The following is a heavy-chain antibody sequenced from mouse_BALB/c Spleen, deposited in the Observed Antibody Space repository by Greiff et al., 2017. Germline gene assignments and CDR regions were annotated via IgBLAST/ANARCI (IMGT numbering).Heavy chain of an antibody. Sequence: QVQLKQPGAELVKPGASVKLSCKASGYTFTSYWMHWVKQRPGQGLEWIGEINPSNGRTNYNEKFKSKATLTVDKSSSTAYMQLSSLTSEDSAVYYCARWATVGFAYWGQGTLVTVSA. V-gene: IGHV1S81*02. J-gene: IGHJ3*01. CDR1: GYTFTSYW. CDR2: INPSNGRT. CDR3: ARWATVGFAY. D-gene: IGHD1-1*01.